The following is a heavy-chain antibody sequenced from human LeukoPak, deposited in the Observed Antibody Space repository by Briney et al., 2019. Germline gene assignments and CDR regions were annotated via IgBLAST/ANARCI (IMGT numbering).Heavy chain of an antibody. CDR1: GGSISSYY. Sequence: SETLSLTCTVSGGSISSYYWSWIRQPPGKGLEWIGYIYYSGSTNYNPSLKSRVTISVDTSKNQFSLKLSSVTAADTAVYYCARDPVQGGYRGERPYYFDYWGQGTLVTVSS. CDR3: ARDPVQGGYRGERPYYFDY. V-gene: IGHV4-59*12. J-gene: IGHJ4*02. D-gene: IGHD5-12*01. CDR2: IYYSGST.